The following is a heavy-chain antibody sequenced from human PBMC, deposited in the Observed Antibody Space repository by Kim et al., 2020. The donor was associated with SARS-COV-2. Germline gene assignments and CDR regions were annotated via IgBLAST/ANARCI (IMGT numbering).Heavy chain of an antibody. Sequence: GGSLRLSCAASGFTFSSDAMTWVRQAPGKGLEWVSAISESGDSTFYGDSVKGRFTISRDNSKNTVYLQMNSLRAEDTAIYYCSIRKGYTATSGQGTLVTV. CDR2: ISESGDST. CDR3: SIRKGYTAT. D-gene: IGHD2-2*02. V-gene: IGHV3-23*01. J-gene: IGHJ5*02. CDR1: GFTFSSDA.